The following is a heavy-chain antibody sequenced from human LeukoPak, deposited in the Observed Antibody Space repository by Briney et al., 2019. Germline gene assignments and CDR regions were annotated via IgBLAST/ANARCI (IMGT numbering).Heavy chain of an antibody. Sequence: GGSLRLPCAASGFTFSSYAMHWVRQAPGKGLESVSAISSNGGRTYYAKSVQGRFSISRDNAKNSLYLQMNSLRGEDTAVYYCATHYDWTFDCWGQGTLVTVSS. V-gene: IGHV3-64*01. CDR1: GFTFSSYA. D-gene: IGHD1-1*01. CDR3: ATHYDWTFDC. J-gene: IGHJ4*02. CDR2: ISSNGGRT.